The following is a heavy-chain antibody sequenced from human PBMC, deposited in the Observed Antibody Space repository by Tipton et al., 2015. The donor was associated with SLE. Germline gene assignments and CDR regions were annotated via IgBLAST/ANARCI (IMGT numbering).Heavy chain of an antibody. CDR3: ARGIHDYDDLGWFDP. Sequence: QLVQSGAEVKKPGASVRVSCKASGYALTSFYMHWVRQAPGQGLEWMGLINPSAGSTSYARKFQGRVTMTRDTSTSTVYMELSSLRSEDTAVYYCARGIHDYDDLGWFDPWGQGTLVTVSS. J-gene: IGHJ5*02. CDR1: GYALTSFY. CDR2: INPSAGST. D-gene: IGHD4-17*01. V-gene: IGHV1-46*01.